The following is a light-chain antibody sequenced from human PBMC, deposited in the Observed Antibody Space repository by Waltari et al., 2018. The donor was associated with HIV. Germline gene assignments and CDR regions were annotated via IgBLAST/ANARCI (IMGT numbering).Light chain of an antibody. CDR3: QSWDDSLSGYV. V-gene: IGLV1-40*01. Sequence: QSVLKQPPSLSGAPGQRVTISCTGSKSNIGAGYAVHWYHQVPGTAPTPLIYGNNNRPSGVPERFSGAKSDTSASLAITGLQAEDEADYYCQSWDDSLSGYVFGTGSKVTVL. CDR1: KSNIGAGYA. CDR2: GNN. J-gene: IGLJ1*01.